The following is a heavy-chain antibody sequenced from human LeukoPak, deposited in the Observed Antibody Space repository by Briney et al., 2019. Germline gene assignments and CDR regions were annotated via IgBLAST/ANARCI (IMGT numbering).Heavy chain of an antibody. Sequence: GGSLRLSCAASGYTFSSYTMNWVRQAPGKGLEWVSSIRSGGTYVFYADSVRGRFTISRDNAKNSVYLQMNSLRAEDTAIYYCATGGNWFDPWGQGTLVTVSS. V-gene: IGHV3-21*06. CDR1: GYTFSSYT. CDR3: ATGGNWFDP. CDR2: IRSGGTYV. J-gene: IGHJ5*02.